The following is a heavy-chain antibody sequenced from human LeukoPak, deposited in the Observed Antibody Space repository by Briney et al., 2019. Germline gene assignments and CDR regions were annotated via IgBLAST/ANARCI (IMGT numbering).Heavy chain of an antibody. D-gene: IGHD2-2*01. CDR2: IYHSGSA. CDR1: GYSISSGYP. J-gene: IGHJ5*02. CDR3: ARDPRWLTPDCTSTSCYENYFDP. V-gene: IGHV4-38-2*02. Sequence: SETLSLTCAVSGYSISSGYPWAWIRQSPGKGLEWIGSIYHSGSAHYNPSLKSRVTISVETSKNQFSLKMYSVTAADTAVYYCARDPRWLTPDCTSTSCYENYFDPWGQGTLVTVSS.